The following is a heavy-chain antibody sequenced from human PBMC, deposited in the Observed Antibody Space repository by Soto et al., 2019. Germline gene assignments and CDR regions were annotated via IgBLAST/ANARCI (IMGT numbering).Heavy chain of an antibody. CDR2: IYYSGST. D-gene: IGHD4-17*01. J-gene: IGHJ4*02. Sequence: LSLTCTVSGGSISSGDYYWSWIRQPPGKGLEWIGYIYYSGSTYYNPSLKSRVTISVDTSKNQFSLKLSSVTAADTAVYYCAREIFSGDQYYFDYWGQGTLVTVSS. V-gene: IGHV4-30-4*01. CDR3: AREIFSGDQYYFDY. CDR1: GGSISSGDYY.